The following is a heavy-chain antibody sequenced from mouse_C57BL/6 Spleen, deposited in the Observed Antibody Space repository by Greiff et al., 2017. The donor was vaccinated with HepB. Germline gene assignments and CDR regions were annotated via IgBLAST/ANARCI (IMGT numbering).Heavy chain of an antibody. CDR3: ARRDFPITTVVGDY. CDR2: IDPSDSYT. CDR1: GYSFTSYW. V-gene: IGHV1-50*01. D-gene: IGHD1-1*01. Sequence: QVQLQQPGAELVKPGASVKLSCKASGYSFTSYWMQWVKQRPGQGLEWIGEIDPSDSYTNYNQKFKGKATLTVDTSSSTAYMQLSSLTSEDSAVYYCARRDFPITTVVGDYWGQGTTLTVSS. J-gene: IGHJ2*01.